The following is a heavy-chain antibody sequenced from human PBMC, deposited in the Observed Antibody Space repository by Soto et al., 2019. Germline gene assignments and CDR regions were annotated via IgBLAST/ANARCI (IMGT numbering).Heavy chain of an antibody. V-gene: IGHV1-3*01. CDR2: INAGYGNT. CDR1: GYTFSSYA. Sequence: QVHLVQSGAEVRKPGASVKVSCKASGYTFSSYAMHWVRQAPGQRLEWMGWINAGYGNTKSSQKFQDRVTISRDTSASTAYMELTSLRSEDTAVYYCAKEKIVAAKYYGMDVWGQGTTVTVSS. D-gene: IGHD2-15*01. CDR3: AKEKIVAAKYYGMDV. J-gene: IGHJ6*02.